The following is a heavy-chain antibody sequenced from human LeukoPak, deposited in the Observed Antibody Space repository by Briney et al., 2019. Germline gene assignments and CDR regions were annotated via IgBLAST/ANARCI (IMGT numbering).Heavy chain of an antibody. V-gene: IGHV1-2*02. CDR2: INPNSGGT. J-gene: IGHJ4*02. Sequence: ASVKVSCKASGYTFTGYYIYWVRQAPGQGLEWMGWINPNSGGTNYAQKFQGRVTMTRDTSMSTAHMELSGLRSDDTAVYYCSRDSGYCSGGSCWYFDFWGQGTLVTVSA. CDR1: GYTFTGYY. D-gene: IGHD2-15*01. CDR3: SRDSGYCSGGSCWYFDF.